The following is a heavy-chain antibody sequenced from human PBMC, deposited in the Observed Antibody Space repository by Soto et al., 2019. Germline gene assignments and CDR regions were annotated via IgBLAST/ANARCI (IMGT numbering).Heavy chain of an antibody. D-gene: IGHD3-10*01. CDR3: AKDMYGSGSYYIDY. J-gene: IGHJ4*02. CDR1: GFNFDDYA. CDR2: ISWNSGSI. V-gene: IGHV3-9*01. Sequence: PGGSMRLSCAASGFNFDDYAMHWVRQATGKGLEWVSGISWNSGSIGYADSVKGRFTISRDNAKNSLYLQMNSLRAEDTALYYCAKDMYGSGSYYIDYWGQGTLVTVSS.